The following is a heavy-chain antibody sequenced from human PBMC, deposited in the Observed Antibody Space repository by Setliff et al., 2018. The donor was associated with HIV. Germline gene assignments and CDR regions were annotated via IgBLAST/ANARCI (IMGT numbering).Heavy chain of an antibody. V-gene: IGHV4-61*02. D-gene: IGHD6-13*01. CDR1: GGSISSGTDF. J-gene: IGHJ4*02. CDR2: IYASGCT. CDR3: AREPAAGAYYFDY. Sequence: SETLSLTCSVSGGSISSGTDFWSWIRQPAGKGLEWIGRIYASGCTKYNPSLDSRVTISVDTSKNQFSLNLRSVTAADTAVYYCAREPAAGAYYFDYRGQGTLVTVSS.